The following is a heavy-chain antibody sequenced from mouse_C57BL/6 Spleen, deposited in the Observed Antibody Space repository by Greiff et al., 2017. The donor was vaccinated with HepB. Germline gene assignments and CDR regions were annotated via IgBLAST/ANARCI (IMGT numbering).Heavy chain of an antibody. Sequence: VQLQQPGTELVKPGASVKLSCKASGYTFTSYWMHWVKQRPIQGLEWIGNIDPSDSETHYNQKFKDKATLTVDKSSSTAYMQLSSLTSEDSAVYYCARRAQAYFDYWGQGTTLTVSS. V-gene: IGHV1-52*01. CDR2: IDPSDSET. J-gene: IGHJ2*01. CDR3: ARRAQAYFDY. CDR1: GYTFTSYW. D-gene: IGHD3-2*02.